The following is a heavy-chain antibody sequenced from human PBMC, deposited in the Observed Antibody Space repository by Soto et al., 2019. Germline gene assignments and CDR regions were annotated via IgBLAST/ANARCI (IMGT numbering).Heavy chain of an antibody. V-gene: IGHV4-39*01. J-gene: IGHJ5*02. CDR2: IFYSGSA. CDR1: GGSIRSSSYF. D-gene: IGHD3-9*01. Sequence: QLQLQESGPGLVKPSETLSLTCTVSGGSIRSSSYFWGWIRQPPGKGLEWIGGIFYSGSAYYNPSLKSRVSISMDTSKNHFSLKLDSVTAADTAVYYCAIHSTRYFDLFDPWGQGTLVTVSS. CDR3: AIHSTRYFDLFDP.